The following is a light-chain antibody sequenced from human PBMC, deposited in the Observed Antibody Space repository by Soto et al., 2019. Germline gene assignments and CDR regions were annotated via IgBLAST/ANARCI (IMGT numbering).Light chain of an antibody. Sequence: ITVALASQSVSVGGGETLSCRASQSLTRNLAWYQHKPGQSPRLLIYGASTRATGIPARFSGSGSGTEFTLTISSLQSEDFAVYYCQQYYNWPRTFGQGTKVDIK. J-gene: IGKJ1*01. V-gene: IGKV3D-15*01. CDR1: QSLTRN. CDR3: QQYYNWPRT. CDR2: GAS.